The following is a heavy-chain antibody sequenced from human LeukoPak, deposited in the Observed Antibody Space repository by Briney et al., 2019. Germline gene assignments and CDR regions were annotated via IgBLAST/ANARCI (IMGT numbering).Heavy chain of an antibody. V-gene: IGHV5-51*01. CDR2: IYPGDSDT. CDR3: ARRAGDSSGWYTSFDY. Sequence: GESLSISCKGSGYSFTTYWIGGVRQMPGKGLEWMGIIYPGDSDTRYSPSFQGQVTISADKSISTAYLQWSSLKASDTAMYYCARRAGDSSGWYTSFDYWGQGTPVTVSS. CDR1: GYSFTTYW. J-gene: IGHJ4*02. D-gene: IGHD6-19*01.